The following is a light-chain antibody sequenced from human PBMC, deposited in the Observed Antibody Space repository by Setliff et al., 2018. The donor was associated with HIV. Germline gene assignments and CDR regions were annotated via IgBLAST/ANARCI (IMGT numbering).Light chain of an antibody. Sequence: QSALTQHASVSGSPGQSITISCTGTSSGVGGYNYVSWYQQHPGKAPKLMIYEVRNRPSGVSNRFSGSKSGNTASLTISGLQAEDEADYYCSSYAITNTLPFGTGTKVTVL. CDR1: SSGVGGYNY. J-gene: IGLJ1*01. CDR2: EVR. CDR3: SSYAITNTLP. V-gene: IGLV2-14*01.